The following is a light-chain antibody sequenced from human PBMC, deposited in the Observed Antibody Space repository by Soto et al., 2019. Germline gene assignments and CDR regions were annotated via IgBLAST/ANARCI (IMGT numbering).Light chain of an antibody. CDR1: QSISNS. Sequence: DIQMTQPPSTLSASVGDRVTITCRASQSISNSLAWYQQKPGKAPKLLIYDASTLEGGVPSRFSGSGSGTEFTLTISSLQPDDFATYYCQQYNSYSPLTFGGGTKVQIK. CDR2: DAS. V-gene: IGKV1-5*01. CDR3: QQYNSYSPLT. J-gene: IGKJ4*01.